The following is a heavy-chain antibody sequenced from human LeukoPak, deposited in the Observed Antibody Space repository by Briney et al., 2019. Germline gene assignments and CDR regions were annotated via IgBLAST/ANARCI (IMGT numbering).Heavy chain of an antibody. CDR2: IYYSGST. D-gene: IGHD7-27*01. Sequence: PSETLSLTCTVSGGSISSYYWSWIRQPPGKGLEWIGYIYYSGSTNYNPSLKSRVTISVDTSKNQFSLKLSSVTAADTAVYYCARAPDWGYYFDYWGQGTLVTVSS. CDR3: ARAPDWGYYFDY. J-gene: IGHJ4*02. CDR1: GGSISSYY. V-gene: IGHV4-59*01.